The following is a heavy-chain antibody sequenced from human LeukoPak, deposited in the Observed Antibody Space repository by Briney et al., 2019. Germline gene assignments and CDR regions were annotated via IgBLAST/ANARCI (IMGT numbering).Heavy chain of an antibody. CDR1: GFTFSDYY. Sequence: AGGSLRLSCAASGFTFSDYYMSWIRQAPGKGLEWVSYISSSGTNIYYADSVKGRFTISRDNAKNSLYLQMNSLRAEDTAVYYCARVGASGDYFDYWGQGTLVTVSS. D-gene: IGHD3-10*01. CDR2: ISSSGTNI. V-gene: IGHV3-11*01. J-gene: IGHJ4*02. CDR3: ARVGASGDYFDY.